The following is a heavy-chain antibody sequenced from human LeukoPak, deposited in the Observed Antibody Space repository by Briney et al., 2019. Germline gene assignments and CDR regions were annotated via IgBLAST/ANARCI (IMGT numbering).Heavy chain of an antibody. Sequence: GGSLGLSCAASGFTFSSYSMNWVRQAPGKGLEGVSSISSSSSYIYYADSVKGRFTISRDNAKNSLYLQMNSLRAEATAVYYCARGALQDIVIYFDYWGQGTLVTVSS. V-gene: IGHV3-21*01. CDR3: ARGALQDIVIYFDY. J-gene: IGHJ4*02. D-gene: IGHD2/OR15-2a*01. CDR2: ISSSSSYI. CDR1: GFTFSSYS.